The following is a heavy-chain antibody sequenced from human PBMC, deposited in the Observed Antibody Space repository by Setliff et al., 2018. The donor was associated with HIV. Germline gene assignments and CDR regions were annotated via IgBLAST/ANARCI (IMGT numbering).Heavy chain of an antibody. J-gene: IGHJ4*02. CDR3: ARADIYGYVDF. Sequence: PSETLSLTCAVYGGSFTDYFWTWVRQPPGKGLEWIGEIHHTGSTNYNPSLKSRVTISADTSKKHFSLKLSSVTAADTAMYYCARADIYGYVDFWGQGTLVTVSS. CDR1: GGSFTDYF. CDR2: IHHTGST. D-gene: IGHD5-18*01. V-gene: IGHV4-34*01.